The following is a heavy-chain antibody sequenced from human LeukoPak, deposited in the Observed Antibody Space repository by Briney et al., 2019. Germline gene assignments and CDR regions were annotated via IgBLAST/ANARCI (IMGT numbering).Heavy chain of an antibody. D-gene: IGHD6-19*01. J-gene: IGHJ4*02. CDR1: GFTFSSYA. CDR3: ARDHASGPQWLVRYDDY. Sequence: GGSLRLSCAASGFTFSSYAMSWVRQAPGKGLEWVSAISGSGGSTYYADSVKGRFTISRDNAKNSLYLQMNSLRAEDTAVYYCARDHASGPQWLVRYDDYWGQGTLVTVSS. CDR2: ISGSGGST. V-gene: IGHV3-23*01.